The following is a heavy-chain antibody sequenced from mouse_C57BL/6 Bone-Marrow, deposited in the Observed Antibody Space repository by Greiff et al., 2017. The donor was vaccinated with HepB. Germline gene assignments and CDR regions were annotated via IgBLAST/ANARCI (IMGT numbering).Heavy chain of an antibody. CDR2: IYPGSGGT. Sequence: QVQLQQPGAELVKPGASVKMSCKASGYTFTSYWITWVKQRPGQGLEWIGDIYPGSGGTKYNEKFKSKATLTVDKPSSTAYMQLSSLTSEDSAVYYCARPYYSNWDYWGQGTTLTVSS. CDR1: GYTFTSYW. J-gene: IGHJ2*01. V-gene: IGHV1-55*01. D-gene: IGHD2-5*01. CDR3: ARPYYSNWDY.